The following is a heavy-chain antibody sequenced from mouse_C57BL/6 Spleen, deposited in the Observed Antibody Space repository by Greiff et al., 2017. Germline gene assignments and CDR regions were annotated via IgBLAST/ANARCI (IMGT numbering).Heavy chain of an antibody. V-gene: IGHV6-6*01. CDR1: GFTFSDAW. D-gene: IGHD2-14*01. J-gene: IGHJ4*01. CDR3: TLLKDAMDY. CDR2: IRNKANNHAT. Sequence: EVKLQESGGGLVQPGGSMKLSCAASGFTFSDAWMDWVRQSPEKGLEWVAYIRNKANNHATYYAESVQGRFTISRDDSKSSVYLQLNSLRAEDTGIYYCTLLKDAMDYWGQGTSVTVSS.